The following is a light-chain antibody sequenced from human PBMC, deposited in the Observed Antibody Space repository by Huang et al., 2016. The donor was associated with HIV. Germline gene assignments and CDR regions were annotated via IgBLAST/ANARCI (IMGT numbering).Light chain of an antibody. Sequence: DLVMTQSPASLAVSLGERATINCKSSQRIFYSYNNRNYLAWYQQKPGQSPKLLIYVASTRESGVPDRFTGSGSGTDFSLSSSSLQAEDGALYYCQQYYNVPFTFGQGTKLDIK. CDR3: QQYYNVPFT. J-gene: IGKJ2*01. V-gene: IGKV4-1*01. CDR2: VAS. CDR1: QRIFYSYNNRNY.